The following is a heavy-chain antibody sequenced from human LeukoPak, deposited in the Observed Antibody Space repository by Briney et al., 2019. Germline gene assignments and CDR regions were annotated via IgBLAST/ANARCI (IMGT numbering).Heavy chain of an antibody. Sequence: PGTSLRLSCAASGFTFISYAMHWVRQAPGKGLEYVSAISSNGGSTYYANSVKGRFTISRDNSKNTLYLQMGSLRAEDMAVYYCARDGSYVADEYHFDYWGQGTLVTVSS. J-gene: IGHJ4*02. CDR3: ARDGSYVADEYHFDY. CDR1: GFTFISYA. CDR2: ISSNGGST. V-gene: IGHV3-64*01. D-gene: IGHD2-2*01.